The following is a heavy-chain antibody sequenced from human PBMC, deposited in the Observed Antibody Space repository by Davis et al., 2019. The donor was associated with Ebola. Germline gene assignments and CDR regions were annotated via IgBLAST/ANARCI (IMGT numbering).Heavy chain of an antibody. CDR2: LNWNGAIT. Sequence: PGGSLRLSCAASGFTFHGHGMNWVRQAPGKGLEWVSGLNWNGAITGYADSVKGRFTISRDNAKNTLFLLMNSLRAEDTAVYYCARPRSGSYYASPPDYWGQGTLVTISS. V-gene: IGHV3-20*04. J-gene: IGHJ4*02. D-gene: IGHD1-26*01. CDR1: GFTFHGHG. CDR3: ARPRSGSYYASPPDY.